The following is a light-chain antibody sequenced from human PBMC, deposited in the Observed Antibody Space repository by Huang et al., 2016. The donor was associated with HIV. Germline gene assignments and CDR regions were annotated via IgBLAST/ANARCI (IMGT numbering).Light chain of an antibody. J-gene: IGKJ3*01. V-gene: IGKV1-39*01. CDR1: RNIGSL. Sequence: DIQMTQSPSSLSASIGDRVNITCRASRNIGSLLNWFQQKPGRAPKLLIFPTSTLESGVPSVFSGSGSGTDFTLTISSLQFEDFATYSCQQTYSSPRVTFGPGTTVDIK. CDR2: PTS. CDR3: QQTYSSPRVT.